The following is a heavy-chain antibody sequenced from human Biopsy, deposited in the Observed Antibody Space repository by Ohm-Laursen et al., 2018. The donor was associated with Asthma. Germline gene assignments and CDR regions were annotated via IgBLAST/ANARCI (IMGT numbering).Heavy chain of an antibody. J-gene: IGHJ6*02. CDR3: ARGSSSRLSQWELLVSGGKRAHSYYGMDV. CDR2: THHSGYH. V-gene: IGHV4-34*01. Sequence: SDTLSLTCTVYGGSFSSNYWSWIRPTPGKGLEWLGDTHHSGYHNYNPPLRLRLTLYEDTSKNQFPLRLPSVTAADTAVYYCARGSSSRLSQWELLVSGGKRAHSYYGMDVWGQGTTVTVSS. D-gene: IGHD1-26*01. CDR1: GGSFSSNY.